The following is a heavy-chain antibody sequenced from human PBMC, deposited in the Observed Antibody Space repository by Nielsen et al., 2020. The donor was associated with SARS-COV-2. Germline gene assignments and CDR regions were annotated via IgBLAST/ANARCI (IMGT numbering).Heavy chain of an antibody. CDR1: GFTFSSYA. D-gene: IGHD6-19*01. V-gene: IGHV3-30-3*01. J-gene: IGHJ4*02. Sequence: GESLKISCAASGFTFSSYAMHWVRQAPGKGPEWVAVISYDGSNKYYADSVKGRFTISRDNSKNTLYLQMNNLRAEDTAVYYCARDGSGWYIGYWGQGTLVTVSS. CDR3: ARDGSGWYIGY. CDR2: ISYDGSNK.